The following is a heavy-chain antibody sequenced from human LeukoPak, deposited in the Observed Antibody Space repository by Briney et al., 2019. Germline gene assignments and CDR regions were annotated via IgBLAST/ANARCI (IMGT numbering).Heavy chain of an antibody. D-gene: IGHD3-3*01. CDR2: IYTSGST. V-gene: IGHV4-61*02. CDR1: GGSISSGSYY. J-gene: IGHJ4*02. CDR3: ARAGGYDFWCGDHFDY. Sequence: PSETLSLTCTVSGGSISSGSYYWNWIRPPAGKGLEWIGRIYTSGSTNYNPSLKSRVTISLDTSKNQFSLKLSSVTAADTAVYYCARAGGYDFWCGDHFDYWGQGTLVTVSS.